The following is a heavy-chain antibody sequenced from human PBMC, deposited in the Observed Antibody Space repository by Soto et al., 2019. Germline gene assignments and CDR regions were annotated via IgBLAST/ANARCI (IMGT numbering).Heavy chain of an antibody. V-gene: IGHV5-51*01. D-gene: IGHD2-2*01. J-gene: IGHJ3*02. CDR3: ARYQGYCSSTSCYSFAFDI. CDR1: GYSFTSYW. CDR2: IYPGDSDT. Sequence: GESLKISCKCSGYSFTSYWIGWLRQMPGKGLEWMGIIYPGDSDTRYSPSFQGQVTISADKSISTAYLQWSSLKASDTAMYYCARYQGYCSSTSCYSFAFDIWGQGTMVTVSS.